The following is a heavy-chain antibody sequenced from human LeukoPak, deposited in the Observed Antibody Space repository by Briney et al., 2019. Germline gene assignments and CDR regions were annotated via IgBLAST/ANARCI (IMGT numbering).Heavy chain of an antibody. V-gene: IGHV1-18*01. CDR2: ISAYNGNT. D-gene: IGHD2-15*01. Sequence: ASVKVSCKASGYTFTSYGISWVRQAPGQGLEWMGWISAYNGNTNNAQKLQGRVTMTTDTSTSTAYMDLRSLRSDDTAVYYCARAVVVAATSTPGYYYYMDVWGKGTTVTVSS. CDR1: GYTFTSYG. J-gene: IGHJ6*03. CDR3: ARAVVVAATSTPGYYYYMDV.